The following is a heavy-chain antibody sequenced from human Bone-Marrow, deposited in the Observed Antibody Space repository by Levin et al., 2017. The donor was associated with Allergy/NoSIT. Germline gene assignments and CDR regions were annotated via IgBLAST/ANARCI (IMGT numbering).Heavy chain of an antibody. Sequence: NPSETLSLTCTVSGDSINNTNHYWSWIRQPAGKGLEWIGRMFAGGAATYNRSLRSRVTISIDTSKNQFSMKLTSVTAADTAVYYCARDETFNSWHTGWFDPWGQGTLVTVSS. J-gene: IGHJ5*02. CDR1: GDSINNTNHY. CDR2: MFAGGAA. D-gene: IGHD6-13*01. CDR3: ARDETFNSWHTGWFDP. V-gene: IGHV4-61*02.